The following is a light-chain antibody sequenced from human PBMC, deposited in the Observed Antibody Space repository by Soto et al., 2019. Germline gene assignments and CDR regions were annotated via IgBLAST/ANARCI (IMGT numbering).Light chain of an antibody. CDR3: SSYAGSNNYV. CDR1: SSDVGGYNY. Sequence: QSSLTQPTSASGSPGQSVTISCTGTSSDVGGYNYVSWYQQHPGKAPKLMIYEVSKRPSGVSNRFSGSKSSNTASLTVSRHEAEDEADYYCSSYAGSNNYVFGTGTKLTVL. J-gene: IGLJ1*01. CDR2: EVS. V-gene: IGLV2-8*01.